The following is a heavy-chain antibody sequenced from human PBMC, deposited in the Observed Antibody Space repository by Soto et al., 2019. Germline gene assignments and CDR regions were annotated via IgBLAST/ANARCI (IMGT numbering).Heavy chain of an antibody. D-gene: IGHD6-6*01. J-gene: IGHJ6*02. Sequence: SETLSLTCAFYVGSFICYYWRWIRQPPGNWLEWIVEINHSGSTNYNPSLKSRVTISVDTSKNQFSLKLSSVTAADTAVYYCARGGGIAARPLYYYYYGMDVWGQGTTVTVSS. CDR1: VGSFICYY. CDR2: INHSGST. V-gene: IGHV4-34*01. CDR3: ARGGGIAARPLYYYYYGMDV.